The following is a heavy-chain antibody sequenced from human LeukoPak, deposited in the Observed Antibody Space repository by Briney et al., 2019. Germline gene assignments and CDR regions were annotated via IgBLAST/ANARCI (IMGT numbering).Heavy chain of an antibody. CDR2: IYYSGST. Sequence: SETLSLTCTVSGGSMSRYYWSWMRQTPGKGLEYIGYIYYSGSTNYNPSLKSRVIISVHTSNNQFSLKLSSVTAADTAVYYCARLPMAVTPHVDYWGQGTLVTVSS. D-gene: IGHD2-21*02. V-gene: IGHV4-59*01. J-gene: IGHJ4*02. CDR3: ARLPMAVTPHVDY. CDR1: GGSMSRYY.